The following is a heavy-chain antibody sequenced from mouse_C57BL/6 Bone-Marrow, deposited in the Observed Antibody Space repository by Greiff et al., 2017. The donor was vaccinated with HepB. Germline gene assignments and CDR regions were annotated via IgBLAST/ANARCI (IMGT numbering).Heavy chain of an antibody. J-gene: IGHJ3*01. CDR2: IWRGGSA. V-gene: IGHV2-5*01. CDR3: AKSPRFAY. Sequence: VMLVESGPGLVQPSQSLSITCTVSGFSLSSYGVHWVRQSPGKGLEWLGVIWRGGSADYNAAFMSRLSITKANSTSQVFFKMNSLQADDTAIYYCAKSPRFAYWGQGTLVTVSA. CDR1: GFSLSSYG.